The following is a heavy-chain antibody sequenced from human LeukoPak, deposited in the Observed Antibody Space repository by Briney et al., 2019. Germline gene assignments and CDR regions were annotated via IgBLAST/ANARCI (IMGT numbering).Heavy chain of an antibody. Sequence: SETLSLTCAVYGGSFSGYYWSWIRQPPGKGLEWIGEINHSGSTNYNPSLKSRVTISVDTSKNQFSLKLSSVTAADTAVYYCARRRGSGSGGSCYPYWGQGTLVTVSS. D-gene: IGHD2-15*01. CDR1: GGSFSGYY. J-gene: IGHJ4*02. V-gene: IGHV4-34*01. CDR3: ARRRGSGSGGSCYPY. CDR2: INHSGST.